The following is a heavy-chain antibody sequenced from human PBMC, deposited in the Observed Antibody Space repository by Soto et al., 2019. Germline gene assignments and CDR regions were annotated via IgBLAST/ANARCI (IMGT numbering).Heavy chain of an antibody. CDR3: ASGFCRGGTCNRHLES. D-gene: IGHD1-1*01. CDR1: DFIVCRNF. J-gene: IGHJ5*02. Sequence: GGSLRLSCAVTDFIVCRNFMTWVRQAPGKGLESVAVIYSGGNTHHADSVKGRFTISRDTSKNTLYPQMNSLRVEDTALYYCASGFCRGGTCNRHLESWGQGTLVTVSS. CDR2: IYSGGNT. V-gene: IGHV3-66*01.